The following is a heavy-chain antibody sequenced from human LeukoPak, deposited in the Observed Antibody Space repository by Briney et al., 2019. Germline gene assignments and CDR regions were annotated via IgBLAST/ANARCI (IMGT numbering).Heavy chain of an antibody. V-gene: IGHV4-39*07. Sequence: SETLSLTCTVSGGSISSSSYYWGWIRQPPGKGLEWIGSIYYSGSTYYNPSLKSRVTISVDTSKNQFSLKLSSVTAADTAVYYCARDVYIVVVPAAYSLVSGGVTNWFDPWGQGTLVTVSS. CDR3: ARDVYIVVVPAAYSLVSGGVTNWFDP. J-gene: IGHJ5*02. CDR1: GGSISSSSYY. CDR2: IYYSGST. D-gene: IGHD2-2*01.